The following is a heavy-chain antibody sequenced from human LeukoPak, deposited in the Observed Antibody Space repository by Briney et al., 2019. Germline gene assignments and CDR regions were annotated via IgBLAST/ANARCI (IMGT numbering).Heavy chain of an antibody. J-gene: IGHJ4*02. CDR1: GYAFNIYD. V-gene: IGHV1-8*01. CDR3: AVHLPGDYLDR. Sequence: SVRVSCKASGYAFNIYDINWVRQPTAQGLEWMGWMNPDSGNTGFAQKFQGRVTMTRNTSITTAYMELSSLRFEDTAVYYCAVHLPGDYLDRWGQGTLVTVSS. CDR2: MNPDSGNT.